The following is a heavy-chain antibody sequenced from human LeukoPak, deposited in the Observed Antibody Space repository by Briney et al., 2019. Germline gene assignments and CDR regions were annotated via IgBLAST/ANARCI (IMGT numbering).Heavy chain of an antibody. Sequence: SETLSLTCAVYGGSFSGYYWSWIRQPPGKGLEWIGEINHSGSTNYNPSLKSRVTISVDTSKNQFSLKLSSVTAADTAVYYCARNRYSSKGGIDYWGQGTLATVSS. CDR1: GGSFSGYY. V-gene: IGHV4-34*01. CDR3: ARNRYSSKGGIDY. D-gene: IGHD6-13*01. J-gene: IGHJ4*02. CDR2: INHSGST.